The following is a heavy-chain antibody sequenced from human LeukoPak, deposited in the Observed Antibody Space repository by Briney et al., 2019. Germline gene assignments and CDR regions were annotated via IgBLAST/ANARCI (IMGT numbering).Heavy chain of an antibody. CDR2: ISGSGGST. J-gene: IGHJ4*02. Sequence: GGSLRLSCAASGFTFSSYAMSWVRQAPGKGLEWVSSISGSGGSTYYADSVKGRFTISRDNSKNSLYLQMNSLRAEDTAVYYCAKVSPGYCSGGSCPYYFDYWGQGTLVTVSS. D-gene: IGHD2-15*01. CDR3: AKVSPGYCSGGSCPYYFDY. V-gene: IGHV3-23*01. CDR1: GFTFSSYA.